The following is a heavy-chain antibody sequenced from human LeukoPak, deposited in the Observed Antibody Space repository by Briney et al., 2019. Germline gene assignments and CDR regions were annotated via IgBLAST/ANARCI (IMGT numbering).Heavy chain of an antibody. CDR3: ARGDSIFGVVTDY. CDR1: GYSFTSYW. CDR2: IYPGDSDT. D-gene: IGHD3-3*01. J-gene: IGHJ4*02. Sequence: GESLKISCKGSGYSFTSYWIGWVRQMPGKGLEWMGTIYPGDSDTRYSPPFQGQVTISADKSISTAYLQWSSLKASDTAMYYCARGDSIFGVVTDYWGQGTLVTVSS. V-gene: IGHV5-51*01.